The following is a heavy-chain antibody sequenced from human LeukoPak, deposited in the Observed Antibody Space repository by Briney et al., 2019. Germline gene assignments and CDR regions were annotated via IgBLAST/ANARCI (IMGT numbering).Heavy chain of an antibody. J-gene: IGHJ5*02. CDR1: GYSFTSYW. D-gene: IGHD4-17*01. CDR2: IYPGDSDT. V-gene: IGHV5-51*01. CDR3: ARFPYGDHVPSWFDP. Sequence: HGESLKISCKGSGYSFTSYWIGWVRQMPGKGLEWMGIIYPGDSDTRYSPSFQGRVTISADKSISTAYLQWSSLKASDTAMYYCARFPYGDHVPSWFDPWGQGTLVTVSS.